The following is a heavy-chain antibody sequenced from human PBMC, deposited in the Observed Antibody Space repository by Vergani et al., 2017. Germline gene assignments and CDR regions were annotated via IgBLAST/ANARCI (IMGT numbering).Heavy chain of an antibody. Sequence: EVQLVESGGGLVQPGGSLRLSCAASGFTVSSNYMSWVRQAPGKGLEWVSVIYSGGSTYYADSVKGRFTISRDNSKNTLYLQMNSRRAEDTAVYYCASPGSDYVWGSYRIWGQGTMVTVSS. CDR2: IYSGGST. V-gene: IGHV3-66*02. D-gene: IGHD3-16*02. CDR3: ASPGSDYVWGSYRI. J-gene: IGHJ3*02. CDR1: GFTVSSNY.